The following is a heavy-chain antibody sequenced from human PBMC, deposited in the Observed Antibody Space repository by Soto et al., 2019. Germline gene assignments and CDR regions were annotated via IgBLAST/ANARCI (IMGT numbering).Heavy chain of an antibody. CDR2: IHSDGSIT. V-gene: IGHV3-74*01. CDR1: GSTFSSYW. J-gene: IGHJ3*02. CDR3: ASGGIYHVFDI. D-gene: IGHD1-26*01. Sequence: EVQLVESGGGLVQPGGSLRLSCAASGSTFSSYWMHWVRQAPGKGLVWVSHIHSDGSITTYADSVKGRFTISRDNAKNTLYLQRNSLRAEDTAVYYCASGGIYHVFDIWGQGTMVTVSS.